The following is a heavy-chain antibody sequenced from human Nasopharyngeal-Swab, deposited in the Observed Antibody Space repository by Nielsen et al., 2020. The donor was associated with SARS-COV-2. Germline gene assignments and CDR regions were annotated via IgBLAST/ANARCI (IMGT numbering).Heavy chain of an antibody. CDR3: ALDYCDSSGYSRPNDY. D-gene: IGHD3-22*01. J-gene: IGHJ4*02. CDR2: IYYSGST. V-gene: IGHV4-39*07. Sequence: RQAPGKGLEWIGSIYYSGSTYYNPSLKSRVTISVDTSKNQFSLKLSSVTAADTAVYYCALDYCDSSGYSRPNDYWGQGTLVTVSS.